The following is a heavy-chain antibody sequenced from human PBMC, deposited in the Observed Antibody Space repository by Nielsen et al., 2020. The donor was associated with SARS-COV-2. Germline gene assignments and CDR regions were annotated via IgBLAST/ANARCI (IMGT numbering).Heavy chain of an antibody. CDR3: ARTYSRIWYFDL. V-gene: IGHV1-18*01. CDR2: ISAYNGNT. J-gene: IGHJ2*01. CDR1: GYTFTSYD. Sequence: ASVKVSCKASGYTFTSYDISWVRQAPGQGLEWMGWISAYNGNTNYAQKLQGRVTMTTDTSTSTAYMELRSLRSDDTAVYYCARTYSRIWYFDLWGRGTLVTVSS. D-gene: IGHD6-13*01.